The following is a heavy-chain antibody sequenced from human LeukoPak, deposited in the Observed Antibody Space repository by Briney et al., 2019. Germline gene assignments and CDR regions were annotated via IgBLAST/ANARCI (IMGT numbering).Heavy chain of an antibody. D-gene: IGHD4-17*01. CDR1: GFTFTSSA. CDR2: IVVGSGNT. Sequence: ASVKVSCKASGFTFTSSAVQWVRQARGQRLGWLGWIVVGSGNTNYAKKFQERVTITRDMSTSTAYMELSSLRSEDTAVYYCAACHGDYLYYYYGMDVWGQGTTVTVSS. V-gene: IGHV1-58*01. J-gene: IGHJ6*02. CDR3: AACHGDYLYYYYGMDV.